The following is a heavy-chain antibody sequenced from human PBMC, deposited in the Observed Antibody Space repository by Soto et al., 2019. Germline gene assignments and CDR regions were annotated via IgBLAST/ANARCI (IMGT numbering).Heavy chain of an antibody. Sequence: QVQLQESGPGLVKPSETLSLTCTVSGGSISSYYWSWIRQPPGKGLEWIGYIYYSGSTNYNPSPKSRVTISVDTSKTQSSLKLTSVTAADTAVYYCARRYGSAFDFWGQGTMVTVSS. CDR1: GGSISSYY. D-gene: IGHD3-10*01. V-gene: IGHV4-59*01. CDR2: IYYSGST. CDR3: ARRYGSAFDF. J-gene: IGHJ3*01.